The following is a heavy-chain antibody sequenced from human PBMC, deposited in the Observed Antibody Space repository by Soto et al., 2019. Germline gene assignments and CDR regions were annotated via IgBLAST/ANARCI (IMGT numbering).Heavy chain of an antibody. CDR3: AKGILANPGTFYYFYGMDV. CDR2: ISDSGVSA. D-gene: IGHD5-12*01. CDR1: GFTFSNYA. V-gene: IGHV3-23*01. Sequence: GGSLRLSCVASGFTFSNYAVSWVRQAPGKGLEWVSVISDSGVSAYYADSVKGRFTVSRDSSKITLFLQMNSLRVEDTAVYYCAKGILANPGTFYYFYGMDVWGQGTTVTVSS. J-gene: IGHJ6*02.